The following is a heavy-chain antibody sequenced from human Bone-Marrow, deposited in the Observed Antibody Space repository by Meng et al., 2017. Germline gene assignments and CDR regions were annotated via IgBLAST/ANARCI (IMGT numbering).Heavy chain of an antibody. CDR3: AISTGDMATITLFDY. V-gene: IGHV1-69*06. Sequence: SVKVSCKASGGTFSSYAISWVRQATGQGLEWMGGIIPIFGTANYAQKFQGRVTITADKSISTAYLQWSSLKASDTAMYYCAISTGDMATITLFDYWGQGTLVTVSS. D-gene: IGHD5-24*01. CDR1: GGTFSSYA. CDR2: IIPIFGTA. J-gene: IGHJ4*02.